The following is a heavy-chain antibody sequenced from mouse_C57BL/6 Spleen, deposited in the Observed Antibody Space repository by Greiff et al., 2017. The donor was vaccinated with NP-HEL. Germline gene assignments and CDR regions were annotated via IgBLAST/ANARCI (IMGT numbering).Heavy chain of an antibody. CDR1: GYTFTSYG. V-gene: IGHV1-81*01. J-gene: IGHJ4*01. Sequence: VQLVESGAELARPGASVKLSCKASGYTFTSYGISWVKQRTGQGLEWIGEIYPRSGNTYYNEKFKGKATLTADKSSSTAYMELRSLTSEDSAVYFCARGGLGPDYYAMDYWGQGTSVTVSS. CDR3: ARGGLGPDYYAMDY. CDR2: IYPRSGNT. D-gene: IGHD4-1*01.